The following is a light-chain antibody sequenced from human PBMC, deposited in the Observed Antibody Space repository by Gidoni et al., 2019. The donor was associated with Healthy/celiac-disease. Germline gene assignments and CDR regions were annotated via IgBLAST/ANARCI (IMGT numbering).Light chain of an antibody. V-gene: IGKV1-33*01. CDR2: DAS. CDR3: QQYDNLPSFT. J-gene: IGKJ3*01. CDR1: QDISNY. Sequence: GDRVTITCQASQDISNYLNWYQQKPGKAPKLLIYDASNLETGVPSRFSGSGSGTDFTFTISSLQPEDIATYYCQQYDNLPSFTFGPGTKVDIK.